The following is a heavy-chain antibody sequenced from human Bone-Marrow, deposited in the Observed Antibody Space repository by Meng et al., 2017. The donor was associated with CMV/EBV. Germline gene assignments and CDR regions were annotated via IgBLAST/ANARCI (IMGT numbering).Heavy chain of an antibody. V-gene: IGHV3-23*01. CDR1: GFTFSSYA. J-gene: IGHJ6*02. D-gene: IGHD6-6*01. CDR2: ISGSGGST. CDR3: LIAARDYYYYGMDV. Sequence: SGFTFSSYAMSWVRQAPGKGLEWVSAISGSGGSTYYADSVKGRFTISRDNSKNTLYLQMNSLRAEDTAVYYCLIAARDYYYYGMDVWGQGTMVTVSS.